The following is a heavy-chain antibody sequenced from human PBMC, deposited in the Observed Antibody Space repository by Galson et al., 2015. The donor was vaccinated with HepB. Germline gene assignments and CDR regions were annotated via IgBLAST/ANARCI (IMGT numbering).Heavy chain of an antibody. CDR3: ARDNGGWYVGTFDP. J-gene: IGHJ5*02. CDR2: ISAYNGNT. V-gene: IGHV1-18*04. CDR1: GYTFTSYG. Sequence: SVKVSCKASGYTFTSYGISWVRQAPGQGLEWMGWISAYNGNTNYAQKLQGRVTMTTDTSTSTAYMELRSLRSDDTAVYYCARDNGGWYVGTFDPWGQGTLVTVSS. D-gene: IGHD6-13*01.